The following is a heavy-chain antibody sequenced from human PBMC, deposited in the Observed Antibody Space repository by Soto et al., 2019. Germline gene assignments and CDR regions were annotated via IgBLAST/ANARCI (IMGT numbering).Heavy chain of an antibody. Sequence: DVQLLESGGDLIQPGGSLRLSCAASGFTFSSYTMRWVRQAPGKGLEWVSTISGSGGDTYYADSVKGRFTISRDNSKNTLYLQMNSLLAEDTAIYYCVKKISTRPTGALDFWGQGTMVTVSS. J-gene: IGHJ3*01. D-gene: IGHD1-1*01. V-gene: IGHV3-23*01. CDR1: GFTFSSYT. CDR2: ISGSGGDT. CDR3: VKKISTRPTGALDF.